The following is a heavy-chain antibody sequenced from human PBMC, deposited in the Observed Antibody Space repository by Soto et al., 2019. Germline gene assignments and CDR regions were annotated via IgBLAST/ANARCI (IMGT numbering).Heavy chain of an antibody. CDR2: ISTSGKDT. D-gene: IGHD3-22*01. Sequence: GGSLRLSCATSGFSVSSQGMTWVRQAPGKGLEWVSVISTSGKDTFYADSVKGRFTISRDNSNNVVYLQMNSLRAEDTAIYYCAKGNLYNFFSGSDYWGQGTLVTSPQ. V-gene: IGHV3-23*01. J-gene: IGHJ4*02. CDR3: AKGNLYNFFSGSDY. CDR1: GFSVSSQG.